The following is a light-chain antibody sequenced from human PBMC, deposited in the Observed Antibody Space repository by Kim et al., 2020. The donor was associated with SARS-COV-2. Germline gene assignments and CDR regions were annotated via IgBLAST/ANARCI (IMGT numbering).Light chain of an antibody. CDR1: SSNSGSNY. J-gene: IGLJ3*02. Sequence: GQRVTISCSGSSSNSGSNYVFWYQQLPGTAPKLLIYDNNQRPSGVPDRFSGSRSGTSASLAISGLRSEDETHYYCSAWDDSLSGPVFGGGTKLTVL. CDR2: DNN. V-gene: IGLV1-47*02. CDR3: SAWDDSLSGPV.